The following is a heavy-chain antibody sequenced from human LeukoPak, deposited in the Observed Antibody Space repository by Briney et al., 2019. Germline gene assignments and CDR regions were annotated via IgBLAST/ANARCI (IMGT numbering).Heavy chain of an antibody. CDR2: IYPGDSDT. V-gene: IGHV5-51*01. J-gene: IGHJ3*02. Sequence: GESLKISCKGSGYSFTSYWIGWVRQMPGKGLEWMGIIYPGDSDTRYSPSFQGQVTISADKSISTAYLQWSSLKASDTAMYYCARLYSRGWYGADAFDIWGQGTMVTVSS. CDR3: ARLYSRGWYGADAFDI. D-gene: IGHD6-19*01. CDR1: GYSFTSYW.